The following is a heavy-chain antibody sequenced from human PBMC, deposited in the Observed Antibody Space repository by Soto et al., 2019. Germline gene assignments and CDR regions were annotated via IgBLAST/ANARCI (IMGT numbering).Heavy chain of an antibody. D-gene: IGHD3-22*01. V-gene: IGHV4-30-4*01. CDR3: ARVEDYYDSTGYLGGAFDI. J-gene: IGHJ3*02. CDR1: GLYIISGDYY. Sequence: SSETLSLTCTFSGLYIISGDYYWSWIRKPPGKGLEWIGYIYYSGSTYYNPSLKSRVTISVDTSKNQFSLRLSSVTAADTAVYYCARVEDYYDSTGYLGGAFDIWGQGTMVTVSS. CDR2: IYYSGST.